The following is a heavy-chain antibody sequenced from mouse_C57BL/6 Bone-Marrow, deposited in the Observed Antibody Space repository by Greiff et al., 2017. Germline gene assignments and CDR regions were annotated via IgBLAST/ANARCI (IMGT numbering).Heavy chain of an antibody. CDR3: TPYYGNYLYAMDY. Sequence: VTLKESGAELVRPGASVKLSCTASGFNIKDDYMHWVKQRPEQGLEWIGWIDPENGDTEYASKFQGKATITADTSSNTAYLQLSSLTSEDTAVYYCTPYYGNYLYAMDYWGQGTSVTVSS. CDR2: IDPENGDT. D-gene: IGHD2-10*01. V-gene: IGHV14-4*01. J-gene: IGHJ4*01. CDR1: GFNIKDDY.